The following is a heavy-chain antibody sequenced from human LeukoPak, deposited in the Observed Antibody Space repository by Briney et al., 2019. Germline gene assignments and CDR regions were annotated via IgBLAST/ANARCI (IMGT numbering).Heavy chain of an antibody. Sequence: GGSLRLSCAASGFIVSSNYMSWVRQAPGKGLEWVSVIYSGGRTYYADSVKGRFTISRDNSKNTLYLQMNSLRAEDTAVYYCARKLLLRWYFDLWGRGTLVTVSS. D-gene: IGHD2-21*02. CDR3: ARKLLLRWYFDL. CDR1: GFIVSSNY. CDR2: IYSGGRT. J-gene: IGHJ2*01. V-gene: IGHV3-66*01.